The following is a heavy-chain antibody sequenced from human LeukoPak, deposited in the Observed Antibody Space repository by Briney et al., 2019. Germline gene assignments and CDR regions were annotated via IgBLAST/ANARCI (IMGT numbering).Heavy chain of an antibody. CDR3: ARDLGDIVVVPSAFTLP. V-gene: IGHV1-18*01. CDR2: ISAYNGNT. D-gene: IGHD2-2*01. Sequence: ASVKVSCKAYGYTFTSYGISWVRQAPGQGLEWMGWISAYNGNTNYAQKLQGRVTMTTDTSMSTAYMELRSLRSDDTAVYYCARDLGDIVVVPSAFTLPWGQGTLVTVSS. CDR1: GYTFTSYG. J-gene: IGHJ5*02.